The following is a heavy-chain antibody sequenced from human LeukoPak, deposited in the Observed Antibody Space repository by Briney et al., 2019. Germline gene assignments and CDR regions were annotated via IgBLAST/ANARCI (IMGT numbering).Heavy chain of an antibody. CDR2: TYSGGST. CDR3: ARASYYYDSSGYYYYFDY. J-gene: IGHJ4*02. CDR1: GFTVSSNY. Sequence: GGSLRLSCAASGFTVSSNYMSWVRQAPGKGLEWVSVTYSGGSTYYADSVKGRFTISRDNSKNTLYLQMNSLRAEDTAVYYCARASYYYDSSGYYYYFDYWGQGTLVTVSS. D-gene: IGHD3-22*01. V-gene: IGHV3-53*01.